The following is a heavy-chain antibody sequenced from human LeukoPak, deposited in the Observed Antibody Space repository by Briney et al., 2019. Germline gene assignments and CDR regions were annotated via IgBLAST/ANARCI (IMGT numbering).Heavy chain of an antibody. CDR3: ARGANNWFDP. CDR2: IYTSGST. CDR1: GYSISSGYY. V-gene: IGHV4-61*02. Sequence: SETLSLTCTVSGYSISSGYYWNWIRQPAGKGLEWIGRIYTSGSTNYNPSLKSRVAISVDTSKNQFSLKLNSVTAADTAVYYCARGANNWFDPWGQGTLVTVSS. J-gene: IGHJ5*02.